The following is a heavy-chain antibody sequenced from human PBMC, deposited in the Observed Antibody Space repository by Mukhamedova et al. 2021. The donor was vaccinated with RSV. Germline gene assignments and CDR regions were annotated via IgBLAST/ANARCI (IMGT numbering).Heavy chain of an antibody. CDR3: ARVSSGSGSQPDS. J-gene: IGHJ5*01. CDR2: MNPNSGNT. D-gene: IGHD3-10*01. Sequence: VRQATGQGLEWMGWMNPNSGNTGYAQKFQGRVTMTRNTSISTAYMELSSLRSEDTAVYYCARVSSGSGSQPDSWGQGTLVTVSS. V-gene: IGHV1-8*01.